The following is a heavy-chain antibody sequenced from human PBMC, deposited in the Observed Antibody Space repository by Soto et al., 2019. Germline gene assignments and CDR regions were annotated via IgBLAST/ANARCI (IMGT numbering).Heavy chain of an antibody. V-gene: IGHV5-10-1*01. CDR1: GYSFTSYW. D-gene: IGHD1-26*01. J-gene: IGHJ3*02. CDR3: ASLSVVGATGDAFDI. CDR2: IDPSDSYT. Sequence: GESLKISGEGSGYSFTSYWISWGRQMPGKGLEWMGRIDPSDSYTNYSPSFQGHVTISADKSISTAYLQWSSLKASDTAMYYCASLSVVGATGDAFDIWGQGTMVTVSS.